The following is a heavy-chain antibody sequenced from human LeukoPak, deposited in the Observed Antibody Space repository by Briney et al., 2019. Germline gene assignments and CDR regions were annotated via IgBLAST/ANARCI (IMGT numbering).Heavy chain of an antibody. CDR2: IYYSGST. Sequence: SETLSLTCTVSGGSISSSSYYWSWIRQPPGKGLEWIGYIYYSGSTNYNPSLKSRVTISVDTSKNQFSLKLSSVTAADTAVYYCARSDTAMALDHWGQGTLVTVSS. D-gene: IGHD5-18*01. J-gene: IGHJ4*02. CDR3: ARSDTAMALDH. CDR1: GGSISSSSYY. V-gene: IGHV4-61*01.